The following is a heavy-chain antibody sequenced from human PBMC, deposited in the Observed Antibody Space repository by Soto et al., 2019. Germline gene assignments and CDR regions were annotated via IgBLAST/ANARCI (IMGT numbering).Heavy chain of an antibody. D-gene: IGHD3-10*01. V-gene: IGHV4-34*01. CDR3: ATSLWFGTQPEI. J-gene: IGHJ4*02. CDR1: GGSFSDNY. CDR2: ISPSGTT. Sequence: SETLSLTCAVSGGSFSDNYWTWFRQPPNKGLEWIGEISPSGTTKYIPSLWSRATISVDTSKNQFSLKVTSVTAADTAVYYCATSLWFGTQPEIWGRGTLVTVSS.